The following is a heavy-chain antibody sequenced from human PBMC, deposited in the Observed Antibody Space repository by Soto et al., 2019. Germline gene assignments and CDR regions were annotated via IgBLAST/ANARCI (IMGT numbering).Heavy chain of an antibody. CDR1: GFTFSSYS. CDR3: ARDHLWLFAH. J-gene: IGHJ1*01. D-gene: IGHD3-3*02. V-gene: IGHV3-48*02. CDR2: IGPSHNNI. Sequence: AGGYLRLSCEASGFTFSSYSMNWVRQAPGKGLEWVSYIGPSHNNIEYADSVKGRFTISRDNAKNSLYLQMNTLRDEDTAVYYCARDHLWLFAHRGQGTLVIVSS.